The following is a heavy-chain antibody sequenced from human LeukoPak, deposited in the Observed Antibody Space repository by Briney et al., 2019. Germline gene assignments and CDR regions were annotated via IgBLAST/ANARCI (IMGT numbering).Heavy chain of an antibody. D-gene: IGHD1-26*01. V-gene: IGHV3-43*01. CDR1: GFTFDDYT. Sequence: GGSLRLSCAASGFTFDDYTMHWVRQAPGKGLEWVSLISWDGGSTYYADSVKGRFTISRDNSKNSLYPQMNSLRTEDTALYYCAKGSGREWDPLDYWGQGTLVTVSS. CDR2: ISWDGGST. J-gene: IGHJ4*02. CDR3: AKGSGREWDPLDY.